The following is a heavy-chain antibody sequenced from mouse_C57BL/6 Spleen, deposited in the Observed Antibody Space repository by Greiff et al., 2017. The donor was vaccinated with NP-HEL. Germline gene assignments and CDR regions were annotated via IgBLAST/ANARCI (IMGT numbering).Heavy chain of an antibody. J-gene: IGHJ1*03. D-gene: IGHD2-3*01. CDR2: ISYDGSN. CDR1: GYSITSGYY. Sequence: VQLKQSGPGLVKPSQSLSLTCSVTGYSITSGYYWNWIRQFPGNKLEWMGYISYDGSNIYNPSLKNRISITRDTSKNQFFLKLNSVTTEDTATYYCARVGYDYWYFDVWGTGTTVTVSS. V-gene: IGHV3-6*01. CDR3: ARVGYDYWYFDV.